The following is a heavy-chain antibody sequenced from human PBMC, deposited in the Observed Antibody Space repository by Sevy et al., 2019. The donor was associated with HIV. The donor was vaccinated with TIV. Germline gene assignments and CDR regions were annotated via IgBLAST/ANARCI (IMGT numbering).Heavy chain of an antibody. D-gene: IGHD4-4*01. J-gene: IGHJ5*02. V-gene: IGHV3-30*02. CDR3: ARETDNSARWLDP. Sequence: GGSLRLSCSASGFTFDFHGMHWVRQAPGKGLEWVAFIWHDGSNKYMADSVKGRFTISRDNSKNTLFLQMNSLTVEDTAVYYCARETDNSARWLDPWGQGTLVTVSS. CDR1: GFTFDFHG. CDR2: IWHDGSNK.